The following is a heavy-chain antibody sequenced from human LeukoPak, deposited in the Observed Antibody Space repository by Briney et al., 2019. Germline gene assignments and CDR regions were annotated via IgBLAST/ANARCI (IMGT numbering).Heavy chain of an antibody. Sequence: GASVKVSCKASGYTFTSYGISWVRQAPAQGLEWMGWISAYNGNTNYAQKLQGRVTMTTDTSTSTAYMELRSLRSDDTAVYYCARETYYYDSSGKRGMFDPWGQGTLVTVSS. CDR1: GYTFTSYG. CDR3: ARETYYYDSSGKRGMFDP. V-gene: IGHV1-18*01. CDR2: ISAYNGNT. J-gene: IGHJ5*02. D-gene: IGHD3-22*01.